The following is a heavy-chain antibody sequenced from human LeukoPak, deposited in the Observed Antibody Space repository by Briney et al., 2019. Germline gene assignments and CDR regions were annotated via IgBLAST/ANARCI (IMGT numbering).Heavy chain of an antibody. J-gene: IGHJ3*02. CDR1: GYTFTNYA. D-gene: IGHD4/OR15-4a*01. V-gene: IGHV1-3*01. CDR3: ARSRLSDAFDI. Sequence: ASVKVSCKASGYTFTNYAMHWVRQAPGQRLEWMGWVNAGNGNTKYSQKFQGRVTITRDTSASTAYMELSSLRSEDTAVYYCARSRLSDAFDIWGQGTMVTVSS. CDR2: VNAGNGNT.